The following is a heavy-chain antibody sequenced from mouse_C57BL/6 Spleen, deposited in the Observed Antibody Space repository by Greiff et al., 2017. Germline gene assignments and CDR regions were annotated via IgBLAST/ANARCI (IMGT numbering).Heavy chain of an antibody. CDR2: IDPSDSYT. CDR1: GYTFTSYW. J-gene: IGHJ4*01. CDR3: ARGDGYGGAMDY. V-gene: IGHV1-69*01. Sequence: QVQLQQPGAELVMPGASVKLSCKASGYTFTSYWMHWVKQRPGQGLEWIGEIDPSDSYTNYNQKFKGKSTLTVDKSSSTAYMQLSSLTSEDSAVYYCARGDGYGGAMDYWGQGTSVTVSS. D-gene: IGHD2-2*01.